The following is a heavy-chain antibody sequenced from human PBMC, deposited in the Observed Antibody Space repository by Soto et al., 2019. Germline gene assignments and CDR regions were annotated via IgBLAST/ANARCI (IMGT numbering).Heavy chain of an antibody. CDR1: GFAFSSYG. CDR2: IWYDGSNK. D-gene: IGHD5-18*01. J-gene: IGHJ5*02. CDR3: ARDFLGYSYGHNWFDP. Sequence: GGSLRLSCAASGFAFSSYGMHWVRQAPGKGLEWVAVIWYDGSNKYYADSVKGRFTISRDNSKNTLYLQMNSLRAEDTAVYYCARDFLGYSYGHNWFDPWGQGTLVTVSS. V-gene: IGHV3-33*01.